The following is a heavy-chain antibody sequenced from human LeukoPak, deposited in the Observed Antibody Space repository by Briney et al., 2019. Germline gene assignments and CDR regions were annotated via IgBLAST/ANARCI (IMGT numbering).Heavy chain of an antibody. V-gene: IGHV1-46*01. J-gene: IGHJ6*03. D-gene: IGHD6-6*01. Sequence: GASVKASCKASGYTFTSYYMHWVRQAPGQGLEWMGIINPSGGSTSYAQKFQGRVTMTRDTSTSTVYMELSSLRSEDTAVYYCARDLTYSSSANYYYYYMDVWGKGTTVTVSS. CDR3: ARDLTYSSSANYYYYYMDV. CDR2: INPSGGST. CDR1: GYTFTSYY.